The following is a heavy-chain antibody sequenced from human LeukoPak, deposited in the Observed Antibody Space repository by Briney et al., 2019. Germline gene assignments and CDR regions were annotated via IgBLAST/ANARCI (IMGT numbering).Heavy chain of an antibody. CDR1: GYTFTRYY. J-gene: IGHJ4*02. Sequence: ASVEGSCKASGYTFTRYYMHWVPQAPGQGLEWMGPIKPYSGGTNYAQKFQGRVTMTRDTSISTAYMELSRLRSDDTAVYYCARAGVGVRFLEWLHDYWGQGTLVTVSS. CDR2: IKPYSGGT. CDR3: ARAGVGVRFLEWLHDY. V-gene: IGHV1-2*06. D-gene: IGHD3-3*01.